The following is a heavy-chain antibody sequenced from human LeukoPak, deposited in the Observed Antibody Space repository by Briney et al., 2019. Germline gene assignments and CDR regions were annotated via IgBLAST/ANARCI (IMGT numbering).Heavy chain of an antibody. CDR2: ISVRGGST. CDR3: ARSTSSWYYFDY. Sequence: VSAISVRGGSTYYADSVKGRFTISRDNSKNTLYLQMNSLRAEDTAVYYCARSTSSWYYFDYWGQGTLVTVSS. V-gene: IGHV3-23*01. J-gene: IGHJ4*02. D-gene: IGHD6-13*01.